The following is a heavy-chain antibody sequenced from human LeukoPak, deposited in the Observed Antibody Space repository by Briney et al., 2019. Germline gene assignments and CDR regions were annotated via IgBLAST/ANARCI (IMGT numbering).Heavy chain of an antibody. J-gene: IGHJ4*02. CDR3: AKARIAAAGRYFDY. Sequence: GGSLRLSCATSGFTFNSYAMSWVRQAPGKGLEWVSAISGSGGSTYYADSVKGRFTISRDNSKNTLYLQMNSLRAEDTAVYYCAKARIAAAGRYFDYWGQGTLVTVSS. D-gene: IGHD6-13*01. CDR2: ISGSGGST. V-gene: IGHV3-23*01. CDR1: GFTFNSYA.